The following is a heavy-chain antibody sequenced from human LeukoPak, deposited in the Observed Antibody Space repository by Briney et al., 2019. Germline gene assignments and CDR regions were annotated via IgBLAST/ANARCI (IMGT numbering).Heavy chain of an antibody. Sequence: GESLKISRKGSGYSFTNYWIGWVRQMPGKGLEWMGIIYPGDSDTRYSPSFQGQVTISADKSISTAYLQWSGPKASDTAMYYCARQATTVITTGIDYWGQGTLVTVSS. V-gene: IGHV5-51*01. CDR3: ARQATTVITTGIDY. CDR2: IYPGDSDT. D-gene: IGHD4-23*01. J-gene: IGHJ4*02. CDR1: GYSFTNYW.